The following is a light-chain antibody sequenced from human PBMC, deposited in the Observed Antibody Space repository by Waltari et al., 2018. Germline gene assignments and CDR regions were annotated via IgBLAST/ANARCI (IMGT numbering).Light chain of an antibody. CDR1: ALPKKY. Sequence: SYELTQPPSVSVSPGQTARITCSGDALPKKYAHWYQQKSGQAPVLVIYEDSQRPSGIPERFSGSSSGTMATLTISGAQVEDEADYYCYSTDSSGNHWVFGGGTKLTVL. J-gene: IGLJ3*02. CDR3: YSTDSSGNHWV. CDR2: EDS. V-gene: IGLV3-10*01.